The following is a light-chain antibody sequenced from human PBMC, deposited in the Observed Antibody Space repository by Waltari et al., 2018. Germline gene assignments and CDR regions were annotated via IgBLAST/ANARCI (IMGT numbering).Light chain of an antibody. CDR1: SGSIASNF. J-gene: IGLJ3*02. V-gene: IGLV6-57*03. CDR3: ECYDGSNQGTWV. Sequence: NFMLTQPHSVSESPGKTVTISCTRTSGSIASNFVQWYQQRPGSAPKLVIDEDAQRVSGVLHRFSGSIASSSNSASLTISGLKTEDEAVSYCECYDGSNQGTWVFGGGTKLTVL. CDR2: EDA.